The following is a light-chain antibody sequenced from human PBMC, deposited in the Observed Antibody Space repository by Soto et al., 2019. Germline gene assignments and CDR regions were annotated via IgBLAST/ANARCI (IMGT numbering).Light chain of an antibody. CDR1: QSVTNY. Sequence: EVVLTQSPATLSLSPGERATLSCRASQSVTNYLAWYQQKPGQAPRLLLYDVSNRATGIPARFSGSGSGTDFTLTISSLEPEDSAIYYCQQRHTWPITFGQGTRLEIK. CDR3: QQRHTWPIT. CDR2: DVS. J-gene: IGKJ5*01. V-gene: IGKV3-11*01.